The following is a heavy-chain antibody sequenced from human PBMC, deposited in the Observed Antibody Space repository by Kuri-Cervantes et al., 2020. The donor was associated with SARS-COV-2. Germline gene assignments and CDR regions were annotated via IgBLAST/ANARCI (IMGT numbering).Heavy chain of an antibody. J-gene: IGHJ5*02. CDR3: AKGFINWFDP. CDR2: ISSTSGNYI. CDR1: GFNFSDYY. V-gene: IGHV3-11*01. Sequence: GESLKISCAASGFNFSDYYMSWIRQAPGKGLEWVAHISSTSGNYIYYADSVKGRFTISRDNSKNTLYLQMNSLRAEDTAVYYCAKGFINWFDPWGQGTLVTVSS.